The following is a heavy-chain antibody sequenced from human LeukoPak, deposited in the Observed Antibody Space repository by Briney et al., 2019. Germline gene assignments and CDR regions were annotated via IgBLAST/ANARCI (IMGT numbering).Heavy chain of an antibody. J-gene: IGHJ6*02. CDR2: INTDGSST. CDR1: GFTFSSYW. D-gene: IGHD3-10*01. V-gene: IGHV3-74*01. Sequence: GGSLRLSCAASGFTFSSYWMHWVRQAPGKGLVWVSRINTDGSSTSYADSVKSRFTISRDNAKNTLYLQMNSLRAEDTAVYYCARESGFGELFPYCMDVWGQGTTVTVSS. CDR3: ARESGFGELFPYCMDV.